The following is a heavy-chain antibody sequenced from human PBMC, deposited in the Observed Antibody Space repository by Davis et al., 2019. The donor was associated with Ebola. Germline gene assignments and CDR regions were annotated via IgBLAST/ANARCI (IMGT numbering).Heavy chain of an antibody. V-gene: IGHV1-18*01. CDR1: GYTFTSYG. J-gene: IGHJ1*01. D-gene: IGHD2-2*02. Sequence: SVTVPCKASGYTFTSYGSSWVRQAPGQGLEWMGWISAYNGNTNYAQKLQGRVTMATDTSTSTAYMELRSLRSDDTAVYYCARLRREEAQIPAEYFQHWGQGTLVTVSS. CDR2: ISAYNGNT. CDR3: ARLRREEAQIPAEYFQH.